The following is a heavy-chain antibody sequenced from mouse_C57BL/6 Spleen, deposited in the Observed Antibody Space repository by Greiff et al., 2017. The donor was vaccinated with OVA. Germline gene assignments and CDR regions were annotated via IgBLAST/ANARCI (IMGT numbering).Heavy chain of an antibody. Sequence: EVKVVESGGGLVKPGGSLKLSCAASGFTFSDYGMHWVRQAPEKGLEWVAYISRGSSTIYYADTVKGRSTISRDNAKNTLFLQMTSLRSEDTAMYYCARRGTAVVAEYYFDYWGQGTTLTVSS. J-gene: IGHJ2*01. V-gene: IGHV5-17*01. CDR1: GFTFSDYG. D-gene: IGHD1-1*01. CDR3: ARRGTAVVAEYYFDY. CDR2: ISRGSSTI.